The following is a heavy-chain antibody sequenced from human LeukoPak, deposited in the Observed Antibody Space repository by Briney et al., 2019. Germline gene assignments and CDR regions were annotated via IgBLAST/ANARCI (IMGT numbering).Heavy chain of an antibody. Sequence: ASVKVSCKASGGTFSSYAISWVRQAPGQGLEWMGGIIPIFGTANYAQKLQGRVTMTTDTSTNTAYMELRSLRSDDTAVYYCARTFRVGTDWFDPWGQGTLVTVSS. D-gene: IGHD3-3*01. J-gene: IGHJ5*02. V-gene: IGHV1-69*05. CDR2: IIPIFGTA. CDR3: ARTFRVGTDWFDP. CDR1: GGTFSSYA.